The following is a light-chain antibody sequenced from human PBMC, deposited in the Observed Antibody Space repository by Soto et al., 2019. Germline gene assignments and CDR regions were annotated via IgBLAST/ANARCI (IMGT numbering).Light chain of an antibody. CDR3: SSYAGSSNV. Sequence: QSALTQPASVSGSPGQSITISCSGSSSDIGYYNLVSWYQRRPGAAPKLMIYEVNKRPSGVPDRFSGSKSGNTASLTVSGLQAEDEADYYCSSYAGSSNVFGTGTKVTVL. V-gene: IGLV2-14*02. CDR2: EVN. CDR1: SSDIGYYNL. J-gene: IGLJ1*01.